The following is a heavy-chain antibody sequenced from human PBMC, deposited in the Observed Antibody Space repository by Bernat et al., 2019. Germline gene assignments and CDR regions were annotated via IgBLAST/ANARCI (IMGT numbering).Heavy chain of an antibody. V-gene: IGHV4-59*01. CDR3: ARLGEVEMATSFDY. Sequence: QVQLQESGPGLVKPSETLSLTCTVSGGSISSYYWSWIRQPPGKGLEWIGYIYYSGSTNYNPSLKSRVTTSVDTSKNQFSLKLSSVTAADTAVYYCARLGEVEMATSFDYWGQGTLVTVSS. J-gene: IGHJ4*02. CDR1: GGSISSYY. D-gene: IGHD5-24*01. CDR2: IYYSGST.